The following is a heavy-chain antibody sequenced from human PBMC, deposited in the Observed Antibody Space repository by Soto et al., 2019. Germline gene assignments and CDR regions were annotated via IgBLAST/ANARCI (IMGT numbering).Heavy chain of an antibody. J-gene: IGHJ4*02. CDR2: INHSGST. V-gene: IGHV4-34*01. Sequence: SETLSLTCAVYGGSFSGYYWSWIRQPPGKGLEWIGEINHSGSTNYNPSLKSRVTISVDTSKNQFSLKLSSVTAADTAVYYCARVRNWNYALDYWGQGTLVTVSS. D-gene: IGHD1-7*01. CDR1: GGSFSGYY. CDR3: ARVRNWNYALDY.